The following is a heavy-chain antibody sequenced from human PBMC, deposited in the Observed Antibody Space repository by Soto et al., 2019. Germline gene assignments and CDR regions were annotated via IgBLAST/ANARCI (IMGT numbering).Heavy chain of an antibody. D-gene: IGHD3-3*01. V-gene: IGHV1-3*01. CDR2: INAGNGNT. CDR3: AILYYDFWSGYGVGFFDY. Sequence: ASVKVSCKASGYTFTSYAMHWVRQAPGQRLEWIGWINAGNGNTKYSQKFQGRVTITRDTSASTAYMELSSLRSEDTAVYYCAILYYDFWSGYGVGFFDYWGQGTLVTVSS. J-gene: IGHJ4*02. CDR1: GYTFTSYA.